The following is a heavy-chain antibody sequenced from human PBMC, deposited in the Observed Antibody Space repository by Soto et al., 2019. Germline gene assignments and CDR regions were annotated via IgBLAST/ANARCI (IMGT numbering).Heavy chain of an antibody. CDR1: GFTFSSFW. CDR2: INPDGSGT. Sequence: EVQLVESGGGLVEPGGSRRLSGAVSGFTFSSFWMHWVREAPGKGLVWVSRINPDGSGTSYADSVKGRLTISRDNAKNTLSLQVNSLRVDDTAVYYCVRDRDTYGYVNLDYWGQGTLVTVSS. D-gene: IGHD5-18*01. J-gene: IGHJ4*02. V-gene: IGHV3-74*01. CDR3: VRDRDTYGYVNLDY.